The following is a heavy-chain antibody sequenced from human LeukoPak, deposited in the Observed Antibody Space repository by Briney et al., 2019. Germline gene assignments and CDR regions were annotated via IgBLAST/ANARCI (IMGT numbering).Heavy chain of an antibody. Sequence: TAVSLRLSCAASGFTFSSYEMNWVRQAPGNGLEWVSYISSSGSTIYYADSVKGRFTISRDNAKNSLYLQMNSLRAEDTAVYYCAELGITMIGGVWGKGTTVTISS. CDR1: GFTFSSYE. CDR2: ISSSGSTI. V-gene: IGHV3-48*03. D-gene: IGHD3-10*02. J-gene: IGHJ6*04. CDR3: AELGITMIGGV.